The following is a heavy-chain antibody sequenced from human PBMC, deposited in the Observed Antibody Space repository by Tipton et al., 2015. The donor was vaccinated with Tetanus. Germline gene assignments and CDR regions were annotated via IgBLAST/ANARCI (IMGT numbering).Heavy chain of an antibody. Sequence: TLSLTCTVSGGSIRSYYWSWIRQPAGKGLEWIGRIYTSGGTYYNPSLKSRVTISLDTSTNQFSLKLSSVTAADSAVYYCAKVPWEGVYSNWFDPWGQGTLVTVSS. V-gene: IGHV4-4*07. D-gene: IGHD2-8*01. CDR2: IYTSGGT. CDR1: GGSIRSYY. CDR3: AKVPWEGVYSNWFDP. J-gene: IGHJ5*02.